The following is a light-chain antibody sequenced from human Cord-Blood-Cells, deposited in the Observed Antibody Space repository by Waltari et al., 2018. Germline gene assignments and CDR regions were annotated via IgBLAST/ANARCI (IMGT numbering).Light chain of an antibody. Sequence: SYELTQPPSVSVSPGQTARITCSGDALPKQYAYWYQQKPGQAPVLVIYKDSERHSGIPERFPVSSTGTTVTLTSSGVQAEDEADYYCQSADSSGTYVVFGGGTKLTVL. CDR1: ALPKQY. CDR2: KDS. CDR3: QSADSSGTYVV. J-gene: IGLJ2*01. V-gene: IGLV3-25*02.